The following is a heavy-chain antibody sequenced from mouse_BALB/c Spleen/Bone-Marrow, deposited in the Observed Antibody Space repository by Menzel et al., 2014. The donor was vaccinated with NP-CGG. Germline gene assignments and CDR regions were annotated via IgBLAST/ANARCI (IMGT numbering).Heavy chain of an antibody. CDR2: IYPGNSDT. Sequence: EVQGVESGTVLARPGASVKMSCKASGYSFTIYWMHWVKQRPGQGLEWIGAIYPGNSDTGYNQKFKGKAKLTAVTSASTAYLELSSLTNEDSAVYYCTRFGSTYDWYFDVWGAGTTVTVSS. D-gene: IGHD1-1*01. J-gene: IGHJ1*01. CDR1: GYSFTIYW. V-gene: IGHV1-5*01. CDR3: TRFGSTYDWYFDV.